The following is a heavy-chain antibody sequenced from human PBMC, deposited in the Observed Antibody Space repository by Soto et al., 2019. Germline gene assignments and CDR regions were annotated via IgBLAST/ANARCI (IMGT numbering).Heavy chain of an antibody. D-gene: IGHD6-25*01. Sequence: GGSLRLSCAASGFTFSGFWMHWVRQTPGKGLMWVAHIKSDGSDTTYADSVKGRFTIARDNPKNTLYLQMNSVRVEGTGVYYCARGSAAYYYYYGMDVWGHGTTVTVSS. V-gene: IGHV3-74*01. CDR1: GFTFSGFW. CDR3: ARGSAAYYYYYGMDV. J-gene: IGHJ6*02. CDR2: IKSDGSDT.